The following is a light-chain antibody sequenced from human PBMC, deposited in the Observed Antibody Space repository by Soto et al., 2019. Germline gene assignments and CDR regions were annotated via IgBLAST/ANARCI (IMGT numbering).Light chain of an antibody. CDR3: TSYTPTTRV. J-gene: IGLJ3*02. CDR2: KIN. Sequence: QSVLTQPPSASGTPGQRVTISCAGSNSNIGSNNVYWYQQLPGTAPKLLIYKINQRPSGVPDRFSGSKSGTSASLAVSGLRSEDEADYYCTSYTPTTRVFGGGTKLTVL. CDR1: NSNIGSNN. V-gene: IGLV1-47*01.